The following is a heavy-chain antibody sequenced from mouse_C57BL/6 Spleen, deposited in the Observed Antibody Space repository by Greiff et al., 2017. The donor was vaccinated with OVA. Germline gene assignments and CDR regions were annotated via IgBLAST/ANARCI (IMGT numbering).Heavy chain of an antibody. Sequence: VQLQRSGPGLVKPSQSLSLTCSVTGYSITSGYYWNWIRQFPGNKLEWMGYISYDGSNNYNPSLKNRISITRDTSKNQFFLKLNSVTTEDTATYYCARGGIYYGYDRGFAYWGQGTLVTVSA. CDR3: ARGGIYYGYDRGFAY. CDR1: GYSITSGYY. D-gene: IGHD2-2*01. CDR2: ISYDGSN. V-gene: IGHV3-6*01. J-gene: IGHJ3*01.